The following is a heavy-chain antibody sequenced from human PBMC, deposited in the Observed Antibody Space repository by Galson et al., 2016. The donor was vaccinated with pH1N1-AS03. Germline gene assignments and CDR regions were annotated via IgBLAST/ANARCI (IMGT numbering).Heavy chain of an antibody. D-gene: IGHD3-10*01. J-gene: IGHJ4*02. CDR1: GYSFTTYW. V-gene: IGHV5-51*01. CDR2: IYPLDSDT. Sequence: QSGAEVKKPGQSLKISCESSGYSFTTYWIAWVRQMPGKGLEWMGVIYPLDSDTRYSPSIQGQVTISADKSISTAYLQWNSLKASDTAMYYCARQRAVRAFDYWGQGTPVTVSS. CDR3: ARQRAVRAFDY.